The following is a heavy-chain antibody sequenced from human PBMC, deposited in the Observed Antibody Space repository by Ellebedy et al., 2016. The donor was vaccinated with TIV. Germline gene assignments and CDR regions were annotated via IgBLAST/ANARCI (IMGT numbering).Heavy chain of an antibody. CDR2: INPDSGAT. Sequence: ASVKVSCKASGYPFTAYYIHWVRQAPGQGLEWMGWINPDSGATNYAQKFQGRVTMTRDTSINTAYMELSRLRSDDPAVYYCATMKFITVVRGAGPFDSWGQGTLVTVSS. V-gene: IGHV1-2*02. J-gene: IGHJ4*02. CDR1: GYPFTAYY. CDR3: ATMKFITVVRGAGPFDS. D-gene: IGHD3-10*01.